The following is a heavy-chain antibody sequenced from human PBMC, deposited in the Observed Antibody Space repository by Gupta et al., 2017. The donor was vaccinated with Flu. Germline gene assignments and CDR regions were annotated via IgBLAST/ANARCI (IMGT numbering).Heavy chain of an antibody. CDR2: VDPEDGET. CDR1: GYTLTEFS. Sequence: QVQLVQSGAEGKKPGASVKVSCKVSGYTLTEFSMHWVRQAPGKGLEWMGGVDPEDGETIHAQKCQGRVTMTEDTSTDTAYMELSSLRSEDTAVYYCATSTGYCSSTSCYTFDYWGQGTLVTVSS. V-gene: IGHV1-24*01. D-gene: IGHD2-2*02. CDR3: ATSTGYCSSTSCYTFDY. J-gene: IGHJ4*02.